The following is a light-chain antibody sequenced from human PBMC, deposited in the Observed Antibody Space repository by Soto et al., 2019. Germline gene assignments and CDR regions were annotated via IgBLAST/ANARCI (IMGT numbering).Light chain of an antibody. Sequence: QSALTQPASVSGSPGQSITISCIGTSSDVGSYNLVSWYQQYSGKAPKLMIYGGTKRPSGVSNRFSGSKSGNTASLTISGLQAEDEADYYCSSYTSSTAYVFGTGTKVTVL. J-gene: IGLJ1*01. CDR3: SSYTSSTAYV. V-gene: IGLV2-14*02. CDR1: SSDVGSYNL. CDR2: GGT.